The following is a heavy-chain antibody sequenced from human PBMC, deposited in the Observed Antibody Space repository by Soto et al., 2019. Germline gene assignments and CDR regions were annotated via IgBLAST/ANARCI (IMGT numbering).Heavy chain of an antibody. J-gene: IGHJ3*02. CDR3: ASQHDYGDYDAFDI. Sequence: QVQLQESGPGLVKPSQTLSLTCTVSGGSISSGGYFLTWIRQHPGKGLERIGYIYYSGTTFYNPSLKSRVTISVDTSKNQFSLRLSSVTAADTAVYYCASQHDYGDYDAFDIWGQGTMVTVSS. D-gene: IGHD4-17*01. CDR1: GGSISSGGYF. V-gene: IGHV4-31*03. CDR2: IYYSGTT.